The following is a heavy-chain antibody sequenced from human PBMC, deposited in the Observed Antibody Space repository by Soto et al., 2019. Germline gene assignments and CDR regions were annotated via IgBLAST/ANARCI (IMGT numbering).Heavy chain of an antibody. J-gene: IGHJ4*02. V-gene: IGHV4-31*11. Sequence: QVQLQESGPGLVKPSQTLSLTCAVSGGSISSGGYYWSWIRQHPGKGLEWIGYIYDSGSTYYNPSLKSRVTISVDTSKNQCSLKLRSVTAAETAVYYCARGDAVTTFDYWGQGTLVTVS. D-gene: IGHD4-17*01. CDR3: ARGDAVTTFDY. CDR1: GGSISSGGYY. CDR2: IYDSGST.